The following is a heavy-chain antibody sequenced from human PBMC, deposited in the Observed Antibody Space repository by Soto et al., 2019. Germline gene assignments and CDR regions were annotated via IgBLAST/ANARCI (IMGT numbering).Heavy chain of an antibody. CDR3: ARVAQGYCSGGSCLNFNWFDP. Sequence: QVQLVQSGAEVKKPGASVKVSCKASGYTFTSYAMHWVRQAPGQRLEWMGWINAGNGNTKYSQKFQGRVTITRDTYASTAYMELSSLRSEDTAVYYWARVAQGYCSGGSCLNFNWFDPWGQGTLVTVSS. CDR2: INAGNGNT. CDR1: GYTFTSYA. D-gene: IGHD2-15*01. J-gene: IGHJ5*02. V-gene: IGHV1-3*01.